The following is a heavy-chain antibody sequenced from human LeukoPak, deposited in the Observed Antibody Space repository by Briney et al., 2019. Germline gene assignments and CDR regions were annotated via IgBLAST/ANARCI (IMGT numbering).Heavy chain of an antibody. V-gene: IGHV4-38-2*02. J-gene: IGHJ4*02. D-gene: IGHD3-22*01. CDR3: AKNSGHYHPYYIDH. Sequence: SETLSLTCTVSGYSIGSGYYWDWIRQPPGEGLEWIGNIYHSRSTYYNPSLKSRATISVDTSKNQFSLKLNSVTAADTAVYYCAKNSGHYHPYYIDHWGQGTLVTVSS. CDR2: IYHSRST. CDR1: GYSIGSGYY.